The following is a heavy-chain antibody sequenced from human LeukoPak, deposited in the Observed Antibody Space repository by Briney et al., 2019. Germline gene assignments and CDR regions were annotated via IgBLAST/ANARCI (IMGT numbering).Heavy chain of an antibody. Sequence: GASVKVSCKASGGTFSSYAISWVRQAPGQGLEWMGGIIPIFGTANYAQKFQGRVTITADESTSTAYMELSSLRSEDTAVYYCARSWRPYCGGDCYVDYWGQGTLVTVSS. CDR2: IIPIFGTA. CDR3: ARSWRPYCGGDCYVDY. J-gene: IGHJ4*02. D-gene: IGHD2-21*02. CDR1: GGTFSSYA. V-gene: IGHV1-69*13.